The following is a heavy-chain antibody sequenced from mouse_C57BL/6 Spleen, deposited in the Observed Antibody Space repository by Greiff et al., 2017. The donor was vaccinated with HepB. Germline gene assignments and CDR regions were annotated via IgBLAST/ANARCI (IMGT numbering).Heavy chain of an antibody. CDR2: INPNYGTT. CDR1: GYSFTDYN. CDR3: ARRGDYSNYGAWFAY. D-gene: IGHD2-5*01. V-gene: IGHV1-39*01. Sequence: VQLQQSGPELVKPGASVKISCKASGYSFTDYNMNWVKQSNGKSLEWVGVINPNYGTTSYNQKFKGKATLTVDQSSSTAYMQLNSLTSEDSAVYYCARRGDYSNYGAWFAYWGQGTLVTVSA. J-gene: IGHJ3*01.